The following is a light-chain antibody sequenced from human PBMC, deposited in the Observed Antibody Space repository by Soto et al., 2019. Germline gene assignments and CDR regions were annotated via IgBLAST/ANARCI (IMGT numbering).Light chain of an antibody. V-gene: IGLV3-21*02. Sequence: SYELTQPPSVSVAPGQTARITCEGSDLGSGSVHWYQQKPRQAPLLVVYDDSGRPSGIPGRLSGSNSGNTATLTISGVEVGDEADYHGQVWDRSGDLTPVVFGGGTKLTVL. CDR1: DLGSGS. CDR2: DDS. CDR3: QVWDRSGDLTPVV. J-gene: IGLJ2*01.